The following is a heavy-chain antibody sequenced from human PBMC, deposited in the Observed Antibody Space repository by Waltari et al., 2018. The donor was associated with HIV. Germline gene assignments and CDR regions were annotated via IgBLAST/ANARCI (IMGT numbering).Heavy chain of an antibody. V-gene: IGHV5-10-1*01. J-gene: IGHJ2*01. CDR1: GYRFTSYW. Sequence: EVQLVQSGAEVKKPGESLRICCKVSGYRFTSYWIIWLRPMPGKGLEWMGRIDPSDSYTNYSPSFQGHVTISADKSISTAYLQWSSLKASDTAMYYCATTRGYSYGYWYFDLWGRGTLVTVSS. CDR3: ATTRGYSYGYWYFDL. D-gene: IGHD5-18*01. CDR2: IDPSDSYT.